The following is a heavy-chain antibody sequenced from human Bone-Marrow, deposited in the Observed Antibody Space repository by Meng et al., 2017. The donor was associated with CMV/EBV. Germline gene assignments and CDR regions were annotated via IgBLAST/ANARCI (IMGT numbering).Heavy chain of an antibody. Sequence: SGGSISSSSYYWGWLRQPPGKGLEWIGGIYYSGSTCYNPSLKSRVTISVDTSKNQFSLKLSSVTAADTAVYYCARPSYSSGWYWFDPWGQGTLVTVSS. CDR3: ARPSYSSGWYWFDP. CDR2: IYYSGST. J-gene: IGHJ5*02. CDR1: GGSISSSSYY. D-gene: IGHD6-19*01. V-gene: IGHV4-39*07.